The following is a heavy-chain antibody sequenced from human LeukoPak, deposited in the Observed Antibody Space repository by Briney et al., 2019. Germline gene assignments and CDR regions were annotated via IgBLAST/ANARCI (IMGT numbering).Heavy chain of an antibody. V-gene: IGHV1-46*01. CDR1: GHTFTSYY. CDR2: INPSGGST. D-gene: IGHD2-15*01. Sequence: ASVKVSCKASGHTFTSYYMHWVRQAPGQGLEWMGIINPSGGSTSYAQKFQGRVTMTRDTSTSTVYMELSSLRSEDTAVYYCARDPPGCSGGSCYPSYYFDYWGQGTLVTVSS. CDR3: ARDPPGCSGGSCYPSYYFDY. J-gene: IGHJ4*02.